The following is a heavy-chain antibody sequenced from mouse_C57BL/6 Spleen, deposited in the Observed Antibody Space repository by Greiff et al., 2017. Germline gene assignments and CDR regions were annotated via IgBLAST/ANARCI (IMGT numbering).Heavy chain of an antibody. CDR3: AKGALYASYAMDY. Sequence: VQLQQSGPGLVKPSQSLSLTCSVTGYSITSGYYWNWIRQFPGNKLEWMGYISYDGSNNYNPSLKNRISITRDTSKNQFFLKLNSVTTEDTATYDCAKGALYASYAMDYWGQGTSVTVSS. CDR2: ISYDGSN. J-gene: IGHJ4*01. V-gene: IGHV3-6*01. D-gene: IGHD2-3*01. CDR1: GYSITSGYY.